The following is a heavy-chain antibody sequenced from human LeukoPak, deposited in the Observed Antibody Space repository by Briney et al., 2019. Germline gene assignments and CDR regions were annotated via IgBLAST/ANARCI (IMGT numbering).Heavy chain of an antibody. CDR2: FDPEDGAT. D-gene: IGHD4-17*01. CDR1: GYTLTELS. V-gene: IGHV1-24*01. J-gene: IGHJ3*02. CDR3: ATDLSTTGIAFDI. Sequence: ASVTVSCKVSGYTLTELSMHWVRQAPGKGLEWMGGFDPEDGATIYAQKFQGRVTMTEDTSTDTAYMELSSLRSEDTAVYYCATDLSTTGIAFDIWGQGTMVTVSS.